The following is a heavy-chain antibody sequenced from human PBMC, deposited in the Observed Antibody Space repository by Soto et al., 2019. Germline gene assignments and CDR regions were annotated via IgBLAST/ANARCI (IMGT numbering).Heavy chain of an antibody. V-gene: IGHV1-69*13. CDR2: IIPIFGTA. CDR1: GGTFSSYA. D-gene: IGHD5-12*01. J-gene: IGHJ4*02. Sequence: ASVKVSFKASGGTFSSYAISWLRQAPGQGLEWMGGIIPIFGTANYAQKFQGRVTITADESTSTAYMELSSLRSEDTAVYYCARESYSGYDVSFDYWGQGTLVTVSS. CDR3: ARESYSGYDVSFDY.